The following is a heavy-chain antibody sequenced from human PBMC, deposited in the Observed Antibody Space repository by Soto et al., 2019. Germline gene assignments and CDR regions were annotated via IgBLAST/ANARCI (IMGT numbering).Heavy chain of an antibody. V-gene: IGHV2-5*02. CDR3: AHAFGGPSWPNDAFDV. Sequence: QITLKESGPTLVKPTQTLTLTCIFSGFSFSADGVGVGWIRQPPGKALEWLALIYWDDDTRYRPSLKSRLTTTTDSSKNPVVLTMTNMDPLDTATYYCAHAFGGPSWPNDAFDVWGQGTVVTVSS. CDR2: IYWDDDT. J-gene: IGHJ3*01. CDR1: GFSFSADGVG. D-gene: IGHD3-16*01.